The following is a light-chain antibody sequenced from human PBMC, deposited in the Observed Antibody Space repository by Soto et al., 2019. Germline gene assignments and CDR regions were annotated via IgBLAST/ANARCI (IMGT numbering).Light chain of an antibody. CDR2: EAS. Sequence: PGARATLSCRASQTISNSLAWYQQKPGQAPRLLISEASNRAAGVPARFSGSGSGTDFTLTISSLEPEDFATYFCHSRAFGQGTRLEI. J-gene: IGKJ5*01. CDR1: QTISNS. CDR3: HSRA. V-gene: IGKV3-11*01.